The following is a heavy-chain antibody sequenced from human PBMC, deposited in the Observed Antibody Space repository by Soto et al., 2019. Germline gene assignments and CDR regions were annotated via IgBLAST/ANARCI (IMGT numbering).Heavy chain of an antibody. Sequence: GESLKISCKGSGYRFTSHWIVWVRQMPGKGLEWMGIIYPGDSDTRYSPSFQGHVTISADNSISTAYLQWSSLKASDTAMYYCARSWSDGPHDYWGQGTLVTVSS. CDR1: GYRFTSHW. V-gene: IGHV5-51*01. D-gene: IGHD2-8*02. CDR3: ARSWSDGPHDY. J-gene: IGHJ4*02. CDR2: IYPGDSDT.